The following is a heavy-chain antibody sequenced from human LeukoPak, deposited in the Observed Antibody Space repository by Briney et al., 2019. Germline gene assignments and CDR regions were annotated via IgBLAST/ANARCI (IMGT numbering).Heavy chain of an antibody. D-gene: IGHD2-15*01. V-gene: IGHV1-18*01. Sequence: GASVKVSCKASGYTFTSYGITWVRQAPGQGLEWMGWISGYNGKTNYAQNLQGRVTMTTDTSTSTSYMELRSLRSDDTAVYYCAKDLAGVVGPYGMDVWGQGTTVTVSS. CDR1: GYTFTSYG. J-gene: IGHJ6*02. CDR3: AKDLAGVVGPYGMDV. CDR2: ISGYNGKT.